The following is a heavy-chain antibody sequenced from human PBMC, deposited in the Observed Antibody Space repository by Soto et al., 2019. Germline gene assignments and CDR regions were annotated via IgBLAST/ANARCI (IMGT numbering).Heavy chain of an antibody. CDR3: ARDPNSSSWYKNWFDP. J-gene: IGHJ5*02. CDR1: GYTFTSYG. V-gene: IGHV1-18*01. D-gene: IGHD6-13*01. CDR2: ISAYNGNT. Sequence: QVQLVQSGAEVKKPGASVKVSCKASGYTFTSYGISWVRQAPGQGLEGMGWISAYNGNTNYAQKLQGRVTMTKDTSTSTAYMELRSLRSDDTAVYYCARDPNSSSWYKNWFDPWGQGTLVTVSS.